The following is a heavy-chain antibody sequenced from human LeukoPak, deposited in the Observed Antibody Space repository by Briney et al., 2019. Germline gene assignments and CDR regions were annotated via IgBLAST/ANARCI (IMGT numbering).Heavy chain of an antibody. CDR3: AREAYYYGSGSSDGTFFDY. D-gene: IGHD3-10*01. Sequence: GGSLRLSCAASGFTFTSYAMHWVRQAPGKGLEWVAVISYDGSNKYCADSVKGRFTISRDNSKNTLYLQMNSLRAEDTAVYYCAREAYYYGSGSSDGTFFDYWGQGTLVTVSS. J-gene: IGHJ4*02. CDR1: GFTFTSYA. V-gene: IGHV3-30-3*01. CDR2: ISYDGSNK.